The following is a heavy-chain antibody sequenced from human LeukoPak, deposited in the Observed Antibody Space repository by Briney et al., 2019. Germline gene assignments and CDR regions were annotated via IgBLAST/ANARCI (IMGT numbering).Heavy chain of an antibody. J-gene: IGHJ4*02. CDR3: ARDLEPIFSTAYYFDY. CDR1: GYTFTGYY. V-gene: IGHV1-2*02. Sequence: ASVKVSCKVSGYTFTGYYMHRVRQAPGQGLEWMGWINPNSGGTNYAQKFQGRVTMTRDTSISTAYMELSRLRSDDTAVYYCARDLEPIFSTAYYFDYWGQGTLVTVSS. CDR2: INPNSGGT. D-gene: IGHD3-9*01.